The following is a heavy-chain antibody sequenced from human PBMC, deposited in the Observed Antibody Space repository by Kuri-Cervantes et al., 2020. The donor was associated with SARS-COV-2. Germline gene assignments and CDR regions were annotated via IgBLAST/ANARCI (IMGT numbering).Heavy chain of an antibody. CDR1: GGTFSSYA. V-gene: IGHV1-69*04. D-gene: IGHD3-10*01. CDR2: IIPILGIA. Sequence: SVKVSCKASGGTFSSYAISWVRQVPGQGLEWMGRIIPILGIANYAQKFQGRVTITADKSTSTAYIELSSLRSEDTAVYYCASSRGENLDYWGQGTLVTVSS. CDR3: ASSRGENLDY. J-gene: IGHJ4*02.